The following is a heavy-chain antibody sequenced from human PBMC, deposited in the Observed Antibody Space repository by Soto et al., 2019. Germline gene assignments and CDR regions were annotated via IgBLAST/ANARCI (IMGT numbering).Heavy chain of an antibody. CDR1: GFTFSSYG. D-gene: IGHD3-22*01. V-gene: IGHV3-33*01. CDR2: IWYGGSNK. CDR3: ARVLDYYDSSGYPEFDY. Sequence: GGSLRLSCAASGFTFSSYGMHWVRQAPGKGLEWVAVIWYGGSNKYYADSVKGRFTISRDNSKNTLYLQMNSLRAEDTAVYYCARVLDYYDSSGYPEFDYWGQGTLVTVSS. J-gene: IGHJ4*02.